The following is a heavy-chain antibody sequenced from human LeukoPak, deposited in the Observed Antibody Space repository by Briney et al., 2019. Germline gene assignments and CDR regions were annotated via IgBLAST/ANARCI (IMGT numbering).Heavy chain of an antibody. J-gene: IGHJ6*02. CDR2: VSRSSTYI. V-gene: IGHV3-21*01. CDR3: ARERQTGMVYYYYGMDV. CDR1: GFTFNSYS. Sequence: GGSLRLSCAASGFTFNSYSMNWVSLAPGKGPVWVSSVSRSSTYIYYADSMKGRFAISRDNAENSLYLQMNSLRAEDTAMYYCARERQTGMVYYYYGMDVWGQGTTVTVSS. D-gene: IGHD1-1*01.